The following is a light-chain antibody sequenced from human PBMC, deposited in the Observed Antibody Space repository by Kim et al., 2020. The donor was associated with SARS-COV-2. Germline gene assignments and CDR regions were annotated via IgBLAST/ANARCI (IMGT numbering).Light chain of an antibody. Sequence: PGGTVTLTCASSTGPVTSNYYPSWFQQKPGHAPRALIHSTSTKHSWTPARFSGSLLGGKATLTLSGAQPEDEAEYYCLLYYRGVYVFGTGTKVTAL. J-gene: IGLJ1*01. CDR2: STS. V-gene: IGLV7-43*01. CDR3: LLYYRGVYV. CDR1: TGPVTSNYY.